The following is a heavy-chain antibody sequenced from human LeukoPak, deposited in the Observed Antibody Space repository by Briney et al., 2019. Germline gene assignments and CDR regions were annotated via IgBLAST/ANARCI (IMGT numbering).Heavy chain of an antibody. J-gene: IGHJ4*02. CDR1: GFTFSSYS. CDR3: ARGDSSWFNSYYFDY. CDR2: ISSSSNYI. D-gene: IGHD6-13*01. V-gene: IGHV3-21*01. Sequence: GGSLRLSCAASGFTFSSYSMNWVRQAPGKGLEWVSSISSSSNYIYYADSVKGRFTISRDNAKNSLYLQMNSLRAEDTAVYYCARGDSSWFNSYYFDYWGQGTLVTVSS.